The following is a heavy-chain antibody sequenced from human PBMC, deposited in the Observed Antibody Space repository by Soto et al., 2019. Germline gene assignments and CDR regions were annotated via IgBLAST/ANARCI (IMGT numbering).Heavy chain of an antibody. Sequence: QVQLQESGPGLVKPSETLSLTCSVSGDSISSSSQYWGWIRQPPGKGLEWIGSIHYSGTSYYNPSLKSRVTIFVATSKNQLSLKLSSVTAADTAVDYCARHWIAGSSIPWGQGTLVTVSS. D-gene: IGHD2-21*01. CDR2: IHYSGTS. J-gene: IGHJ5*02. V-gene: IGHV4-39*01. CDR3: ARHWIAGSSIP. CDR1: GDSISSSSQY.